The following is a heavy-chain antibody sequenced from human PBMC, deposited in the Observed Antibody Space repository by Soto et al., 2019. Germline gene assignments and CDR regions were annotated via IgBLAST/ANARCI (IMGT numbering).Heavy chain of an antibody. CDR3: ARGVAGSGFDL. Sequence: SQTLSLTCAISGDSVSSNTAAWNWIRSSPSRGLEWLGRTYYRSNWRHDYAVSVKSRITVNPDTSKNHFSLQLNSVTPDDATVYYCARGVAGSGFDLWGQGTLVTVSS. D-gene: IGHD6-19*01. CDR1: GDSVSSNTAA. V-gene: IGHV6-1*01. J-gene: IGHJ4*02. CDR2: TYYRSNWRH.